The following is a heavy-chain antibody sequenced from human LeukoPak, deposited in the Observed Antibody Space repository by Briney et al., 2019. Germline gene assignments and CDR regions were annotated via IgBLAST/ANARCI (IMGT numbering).Heavy chain of an antibody. CDR2: ISSSSSYI. D-gene: IGHD3-3*01. J-gene: IGHJ4*02. CDR1: GFTFSSYS. V-gene: IGHV3-21*01. Sequence: GGSLRLSCAASGFTFSSYSMNWVRQAPGKRLEWVSSISSSSSYIYYADSVKGRFTVSRDNAKNSLYLQMNSLRAEDTAVYYCARDYDFWSGYQTNYFDYWGQGTLVTVSS. CDR3: ARDYDFWSGYQTNYFDY.